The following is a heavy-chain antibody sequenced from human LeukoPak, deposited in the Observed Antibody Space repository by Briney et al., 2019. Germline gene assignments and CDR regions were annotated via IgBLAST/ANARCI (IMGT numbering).Heavy chain of an antibody. CDR2: MSGSSSYI. Sequence: GSLRLSCAASGFSFSSYSMNWVRQAPGKGLEWVSSMSGSSSYIYYADSVKGRFIISRDNAKNSVYLQMDSLRVEETAVYSCVRGHLWLENWGQGTLVTVSS. V-gene: IGHV3-21*04. D-gene: IGHD3-3*02. CDR3: VRGHLWLEN. J-gene: IGHJ4*02. CDR1: GFSFSSYS.